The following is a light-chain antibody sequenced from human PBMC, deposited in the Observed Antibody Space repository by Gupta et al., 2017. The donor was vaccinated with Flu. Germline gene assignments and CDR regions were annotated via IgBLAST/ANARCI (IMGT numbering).Light chain of an antibody. CDR2: SAS. J-gene: IGKJ4*01. CDR3: QQCHNWPPDT. CDR1: QSISNN. V-gene: IGKV3-15*01. Sequence: EIVMTQSPATLSASPGDRVTLSCRASQSISNNLAWYQQKPGQAPRLLIYSASTRATGIPARFSGSGSGTEFTLTIASLQSEDFALYYCQQCHNWPPDTFGGGTLVDIK.